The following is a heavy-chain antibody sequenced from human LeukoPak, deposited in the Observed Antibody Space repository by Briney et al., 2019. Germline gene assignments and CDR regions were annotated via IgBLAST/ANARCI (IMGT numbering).Heavy chain of an antibody. V-gene: IGHV3-21*01. J-gene: IGHJ5*02. CDR2: ISSSSSYV. D-gene: IGHD6-13*01. CDR3: ARDHESSSWYFDWFDP. CDR1: GFTFRDYG. Sequence: GGSLRLSCATSGFTFRDYGIHWVRQAPGKGLEWVSSISSSSSYVYYADSVKGRFTISRDNAKNSLYLQMNSLRAEDTAVYYCARDHESSSWYFDWFDPWGQGTLVTVSS.